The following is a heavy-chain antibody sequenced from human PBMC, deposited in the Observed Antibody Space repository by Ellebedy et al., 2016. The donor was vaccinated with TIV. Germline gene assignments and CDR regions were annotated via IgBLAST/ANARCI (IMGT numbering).Heavy chain of an antibody. CDR2: MNPNSGNT. J-gene: IGHJ6*02. D-gene: IGHD5-12*01. V-gene: IGHV1-8*01. Sequence: AASVKVSCKASGYTFTSYDINWVRQATGQGLEWMGWMNPNSGNTGYAQKFQGRVTMTRNTSISTAYMELSSLRSEDTAVYYCAREPSGYESNRYYYYGMDVWGQGTTVTVSS. CDR3: AREPSGYESNRYYYYGMDV. CDR1: GYTFTSYD.